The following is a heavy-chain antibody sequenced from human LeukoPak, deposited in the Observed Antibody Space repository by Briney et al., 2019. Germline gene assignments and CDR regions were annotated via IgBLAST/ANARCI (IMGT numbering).Heavy chain of an antibody. CDR3: ARVICSGGSCRFDY. Sequence: GGSLRLSCAASGFTFSSYAMHWVRQAPGKGLEWVAVISYDGSNKYYADSVKGRFTISRDNSKDTLYLQMNSLRPEDTAVYYCARVICSGGSCRFDYWGQGTLVTVSS. CDR2: ISYDGSNK. V-gene: IGHV3-30*03. D-gene: IGHD2-15*01. J-gene: IGHJ4*02. CDR1: GFTFSSYA.